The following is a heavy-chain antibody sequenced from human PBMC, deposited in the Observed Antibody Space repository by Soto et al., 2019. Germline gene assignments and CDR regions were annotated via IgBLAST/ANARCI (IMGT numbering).Heavy chain of an antibody. CDR3: AKDASVKYYYDSSGYYYDY. CDR1: GFTFSSYA. J-gene: IGHJ4*02. D-gene: IGHD3-22*01. CDR2: ISGSGGST. Sequence: PGGSLRLSCAASGFTFSSYAMSWVRQAPGKGLEWVSAISGSGGSTYYADSVKGRFTISRDNSKNTLYLQMNSLRAEDTAVYYCAKDASVKYYYDSSGYYYDYWGQGTLVTVSS. V-gene: IGHV3-23*01.